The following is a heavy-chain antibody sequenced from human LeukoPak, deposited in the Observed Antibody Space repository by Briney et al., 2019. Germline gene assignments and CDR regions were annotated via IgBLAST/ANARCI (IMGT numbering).Heavy chain of an antibody. CDR2: INSANGDT. V-gene: IGHV1-3*01. D-gene: IGHD4-17*01. J-gene: IGHJ6*04. CDR3: ARDRPTVTQRAYYFGLDV. CDR1: GYNFRSYS. Sequence: ASVKVSCKSSGYNFRSYSMHWVRQAPGQSLEWMEWINSANGDTKYSAKFQGRITITRDTSASIVYMGLSSLTSEDTAIYYCARDRPTVTQRAYYFGLDVWGKGTTLTVSS.